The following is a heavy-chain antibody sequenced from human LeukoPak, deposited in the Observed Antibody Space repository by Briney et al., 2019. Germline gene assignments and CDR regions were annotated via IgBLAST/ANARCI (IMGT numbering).Heavy chain of an antibody. V-gene: IGHV3-33*01. J-gene: IGHJ4*02. D-gene: IGHD1-1*01. CDR2: IWYDGSNK. CDR3: ARDSPGYLAYDS. Sequence: PGGSLRLSCAASGFTFSSYGMHWVRQAPGKGLEWVALIWYDGSNKYHADSVKGRFTISRDNSKNTVYLQMNSLRAEDTAVYYCARDSPGYLAYDSWGQGTLVTVSS. CDR1: GFTFSSYG.